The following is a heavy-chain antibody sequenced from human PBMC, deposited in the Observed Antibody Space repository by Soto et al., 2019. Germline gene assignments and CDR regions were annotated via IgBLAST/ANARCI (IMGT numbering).Heavy chain of an antibody. CDR3: ARRGSGSYYDY. J-gene: IGHJ4*02. V-gene: IGHV3-23*01. Sequence: EVQLLESGGGLVQPGGSLRLSCAASGFTFSSYAMRWVRQAPAKGVEWVSGISGSGGSTYYADSVKGRSTISRVNSKNTLYLQRNSLRAEVTAVYYCARRGSGSYYDYWGQGTLVTVSS. D-gene: IGHD1-26*01. CDR1: GFTFSSYA. CDR2: ISGSGGST.